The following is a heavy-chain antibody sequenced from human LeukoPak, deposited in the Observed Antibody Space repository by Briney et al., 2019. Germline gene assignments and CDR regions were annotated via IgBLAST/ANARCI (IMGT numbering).Heavy chain of an antibody. V-gene: IGHV3-21*01. D-gene: IGHD3-9*01. CDR3: ARVPPLNYDILTGSDY. Sequence: GGSLRLSCAASGFPFSSYSMNWVRQAPGKGLEWVSSISSSSSYIYYADSVKGRFTISRDNAKNSLYLQMNSLRAEDTAVYYCARVPPLNYDILTGSDYWGQGTLVTVSS. CDR2: ISSSSSYI. J-gene: IGHJ4*02. CDR1: GFPFSSYS.